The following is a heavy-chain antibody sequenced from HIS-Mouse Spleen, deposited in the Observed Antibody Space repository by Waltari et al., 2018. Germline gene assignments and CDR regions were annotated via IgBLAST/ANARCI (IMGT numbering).Heavy chain of an antibody. CDR2: IYYSGST. V-gene: IGHV4-39*07. D-gene: IGHD6-13*01. Sequence: QLQLQESGPGLVKPSETLSLTCTVPGGSIRSSSYYWGWIRQPPGTGLAGIGSIYYSGSTYYNPSLKSRVTISVDTYKNQFSLKLSSVTAADTAVYYCAREIPYSSSWYDWYFDLWGRGTLVTVSS. J-gene: IGHJ2*01. CDR3: AREIPYSSSWYDWYFDL. CDR1: GGSIRSSSYY.